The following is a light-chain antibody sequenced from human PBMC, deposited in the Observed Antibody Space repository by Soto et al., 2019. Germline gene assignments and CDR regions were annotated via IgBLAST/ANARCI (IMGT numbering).Light chain of an antibody. CDR3: SSYTSSSTVV. CDR2: DVS. V-gene: IGLV2-14*03. CDR1: SSDVGGYNY. Sequence: QSALTQPASVSGSPGQSITISCTGTSSDVGGYNYVSWYQHHPGKAPKLMIYDVSNRPSGVSNRFSGSKSGNTASLTISGLQHEDEADYYCSSYTSSSTVVFGGGTKLTVL. J-gene: IGLJ2*01.